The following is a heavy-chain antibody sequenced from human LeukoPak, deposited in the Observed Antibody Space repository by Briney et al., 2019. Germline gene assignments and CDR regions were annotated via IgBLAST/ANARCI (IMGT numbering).Heavy chain of an antibody. CDR3: ASEDIVVVVAVPQWGLGY. Sequence: ALVKVSCKASGGTFSSYAISWVRQAPGQGLERMGGIIPIFGTANYAQKFQGRVTITADESTSTAYMELSSLRSEDTAVYYCASEDIVVVVAVPQWGLGYWGQGTLVTVSS. CDR1: GGTFSSYA. D-gene: IGHD2-15*01. V-gene: IGHV1-69*13. J-gene: IGHJ4*02. CDR2: IIPIFGTA.